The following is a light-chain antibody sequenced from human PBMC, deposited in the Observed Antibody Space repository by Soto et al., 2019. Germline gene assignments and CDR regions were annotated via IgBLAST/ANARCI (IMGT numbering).Light chain of an antibody. J-gene: IGLJ2*01. CDR2: DVN. V-gene: IGLV2-8*01. CDR3: SSYAGSRSLV. Sequence: QSVLTQPPSASGSPGQSVTISCTGTSSDVGGYNYVSWYQQHPGRAPNLMIYDVNKRPSGVPDRFSGSKSGNTASLTVSGLQAEDEADYYCSSYAGSRSLVFGGGTKLTVL. CDR1: SSDVGGYNY.